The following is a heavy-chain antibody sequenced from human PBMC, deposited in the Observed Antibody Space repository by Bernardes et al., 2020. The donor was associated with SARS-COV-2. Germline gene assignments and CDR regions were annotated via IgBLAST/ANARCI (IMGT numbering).Heavy chain of an antibody. J-gene: IGHJ6*02. CDR3: ASSSSGYSGYDSNYYYYGMDV. D-gene: IGHD5-12*01. CDR1: GYTFTGYY. CDR2: INPNSGGT. V-gene: IGHV1-2*04. Sequence: ASVKVSCMASGYTFTGYYMHWVRQAPGQGLEWMGWINPNSGGTNYAQKFQGWVTMTRDTSISTAYMELSRLRSDDTAVYYCASSSSGYSGYDSNYYYYGMDVWGQGTTVTVSS.